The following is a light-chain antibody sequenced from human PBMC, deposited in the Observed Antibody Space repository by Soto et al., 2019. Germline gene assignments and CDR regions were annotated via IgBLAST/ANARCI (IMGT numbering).Light chain of an antibody. V-gene: IGKV1-5*01. Sequence: IQITQSPSTLSASVGDRVTITCRASQSISGWLAWYQQKPGKAPKLLIYDASILESGVPSRFSGSGSGTEFTLTISSLQPDDFATYYCQQYSSYSWTFGQGTKVDI. CDR2: DAS. CDR1: QSISGW. CDR3: QQYSSYSWT. J-gene: IGKJ1*01.